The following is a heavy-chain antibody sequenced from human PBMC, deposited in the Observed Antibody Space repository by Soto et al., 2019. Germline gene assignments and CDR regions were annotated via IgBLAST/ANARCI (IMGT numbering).Heavy chain of an antibody. CDR1: GDSIGSGNKY. CDR2: IFSSGTT. CDR3: ARVPSPFDFYHAMDL. Sequence: SETLSLTCTVSGDSIGSGNKYWRWIRQAAGKGLEWIGYIFSSGTTYYNPSLKSRLTMSLDTSQKQFSLKLKSGTAADTAVYFCARVPSPFDFYHAMDLWGQGTTVT. J-gene: IGHJ6*02. D-gene: IGHD3-16*01. V-gene: IGHV4-30-4*02.